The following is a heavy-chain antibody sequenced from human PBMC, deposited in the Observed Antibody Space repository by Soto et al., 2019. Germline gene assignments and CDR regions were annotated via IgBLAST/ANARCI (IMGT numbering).Heavy chain of an antibody. CDR2: ISYDVSNK. Sequence: SLRLSCAASGFTFSSYAMHWVRQAPGKGLEWVAVISYDVSNKYYADSVKGRFTISRDNSKNTLYLQMNSLRAEDTAVYYCARAIFGVVITRGWFDPWGQGTLVTVTS. V-gene: IGHV3-30-3*01. D-gene: IGHD3-3*02. J-gene: IGHJ5*02. CDR1: GFTFSSYA. CDR3: ARAIFGVVITRGWFDP.